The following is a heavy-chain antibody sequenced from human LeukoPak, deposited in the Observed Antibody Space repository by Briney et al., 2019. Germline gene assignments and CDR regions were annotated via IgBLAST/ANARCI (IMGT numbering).Heavy chain of an antibody. D-gene: IGHD3-22*01. CDR2: IKEDGSEK. CDR1: GFTFSSYW. J-gene: IGHJ4*02. CDR3: ARGRFNYDSSGYSSFYH. V-gene: IGHV3-7*01. Sequence: GGSLRLSCAASGFTFSSYWMSWVRQAPGKGLEGVANIKEDGSEKYCVDSVKGRFTISRDNAKNSLYLQMNSLRAEDTALYYCARGRFNYDSSGYSSFYHWGQGTLVTVSS.